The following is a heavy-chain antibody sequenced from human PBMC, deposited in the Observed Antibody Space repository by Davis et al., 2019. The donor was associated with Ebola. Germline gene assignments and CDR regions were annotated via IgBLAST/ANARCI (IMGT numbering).Heavy chain of an antibody. Sequence: SETLSLTCTVSGGSISTYYWSWIRQPPGKGLEWIGSIYYSGSTHYNPSLKSRVTISVDTSKNQFSLKLSSVTAADTAVYYCARSIAAADWFDPWGQGTLVTVSS. CDR1: GGSISTYY. V-gene: IGHV4-39*01. CDR3: ARSIAAADWFDP. CDR2: IYYSGST. J-gene: IGHJ5*02. D-gene: IGHD6-13*01.